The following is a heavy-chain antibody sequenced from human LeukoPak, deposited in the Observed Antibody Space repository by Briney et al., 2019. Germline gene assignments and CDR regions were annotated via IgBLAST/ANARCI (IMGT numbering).Heavy chain of an antibody. D-gene: IGHD2-8*02. Sequence: GASVKVSCKASGYTLTSYYMHWVRQAPGQGLEWMGIINPSGGSTSYAQKFQGRVTMTRDTSTSTVYMELSSLRSEDTAVYYCARDYGWAALGYYFDYWGQGTLVTVSS. CDR1: GYTLTSYY. J-gene: IGHJ4*02. CDR2: INPSGGST. V-gene: IGHV1-46*01. CDR3: ARDYGWAALGYYFDY.